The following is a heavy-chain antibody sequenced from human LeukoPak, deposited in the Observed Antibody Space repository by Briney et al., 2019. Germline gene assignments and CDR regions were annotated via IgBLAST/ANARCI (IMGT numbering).Heavy chain of an antibody. V-gene: IGHV3-23*01. J-gene: IGHJ3*02. CDR2: ISGSGGST. Sequence: DPGGSLRLSCAASGFTFSTSGMSWVRQAPGKGLEWVSAISGSGGSTYYADSVKGRFTISRDNSKNTLYLQMNSLRAEDTAVYYCAKSLNDYGDYPSTLDAFDIWGQGTMVTVSS. CDR1: GFTFSTSG. D-gene: IGHD4-17*01. CDR3: AKSLNDYGDYPSTLDAFDI.